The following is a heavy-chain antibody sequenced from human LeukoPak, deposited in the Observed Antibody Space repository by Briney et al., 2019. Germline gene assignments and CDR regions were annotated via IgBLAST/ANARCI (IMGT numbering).Heavy chain of an antibody. J-gene: IGHJ4*02. CDR2: ISDRGSRT. Sequence: PGGSLRLSCAVSGITLSNYGMSWVRQAPGKGLEWVAGISDRGSRTNYADSVKGRFTISTDHPKNTLYLQMNSLRAEDTAVYFCAKRGVVIRVILVGFQKEAYYFDSGGRGALVTVSS. D-gene: IGHD3-22*01. CDR1: GITLSNYG. CDR3: AKRGVVIRVILVGFQKEAYYFDS. V-gene: IGHV3-23*01.